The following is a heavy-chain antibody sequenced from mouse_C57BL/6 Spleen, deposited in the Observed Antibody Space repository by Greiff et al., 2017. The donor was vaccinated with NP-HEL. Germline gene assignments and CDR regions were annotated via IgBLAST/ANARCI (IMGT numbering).Heavy chain of an antibody. Sequence: VQLQQPGAELVKPGASVKMSCKASGYTFTSYWITWVKQRPGQGLEWIGDIYPGSGSTNYNEKFKSKATLTVDTSSSTAYMQLSSLTSEDSAVYYCARGGYYGSGAMDYWGQGTSVTVSS. J-gene: IGHJ4*01. CDR3: ARGGYYGSGAMDY. CDR1: GYTFTSYW. D-gene: IGHD1-1*01. V-gene: IGHV1-55*01. CDR2: IYPGSGST.